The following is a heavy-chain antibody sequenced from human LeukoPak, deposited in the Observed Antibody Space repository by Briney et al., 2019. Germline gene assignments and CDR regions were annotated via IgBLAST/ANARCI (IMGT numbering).Heavy chain of an antibody. CDR3: ARESITSGWYLY. D-gene: IGHD6-19*01. CDR1: GFTVSDRY. J-gene: IGHJ4*02. Sequence: PGGSLRLSCAASGFTVSDRYMSWVRQAPGKGLEWVSTIYKEGNSYHADSVKGRFTMSRDNSKNTLYLQMNSLRVEDTAIYYCARESITSGWYLYWGQGTLVTVSS. V-gene: IGHV3-53*01. CDR2: IYKEGNS.